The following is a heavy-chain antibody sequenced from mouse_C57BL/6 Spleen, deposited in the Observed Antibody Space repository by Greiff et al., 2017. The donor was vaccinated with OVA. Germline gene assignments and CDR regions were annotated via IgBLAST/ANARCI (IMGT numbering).Heavy chain of an antibody. J-gene: IGHJ2*01. Sequence: QVQLQQPGAELVKPGASVKLSCKASGYTFTSYWMQWVKQRPGQGLEWIGEIDPSDSYTNYNQKFKGKATLTVDTSSSTAHMQLSSLTSEDSAVYYCARSLPGYWGQGTTLTVSS. V-gene: IGHV1-50*01. CDR2: IDPSDSYT. CDR1: GYTFTSYW. CDR3: ARSLPGY.